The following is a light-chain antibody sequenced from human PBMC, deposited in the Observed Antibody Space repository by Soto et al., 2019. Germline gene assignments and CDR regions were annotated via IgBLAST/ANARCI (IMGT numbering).Light chain of an antibody. Sequence: EIVMTESPATLSVSLGERATFSCRASQSVGTKLAWYQQKPGQAPRLLIYGASTRATGVPARFSGSGSGTEFTLTISSLLSEDFAVYSCQQYNYWPWTFGQGTKVEI. CDR3: QQYNYWPWT. CDR2: GAS. J-gene: IGKJ1*01. V-gene: IGKV3-15*01. CDR1: QSVGTK.